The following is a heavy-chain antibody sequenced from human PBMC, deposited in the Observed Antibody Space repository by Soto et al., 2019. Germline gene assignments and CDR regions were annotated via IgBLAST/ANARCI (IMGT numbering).Heavy chain of an antibody. CDR2: INLRGGTT. D-gene: IGHD4-17*01. Sequence: QVQLVQSGPEVRKPGASVRLSCATSGYNFNQYYIHWVRQAPGQGLEWMGIINLRGGTTEYAHKFRGRVTVTGATSTRTAYMELSRLRSEDTAVYFCARGPDDSDVPRWDHWGQGTLITVSS. CDR3: ARGPDDSDVPRWDH. CDR1: GYNFNQYY. J-gene: IGHJ4*02. V-gene: IGHV1-46*02.